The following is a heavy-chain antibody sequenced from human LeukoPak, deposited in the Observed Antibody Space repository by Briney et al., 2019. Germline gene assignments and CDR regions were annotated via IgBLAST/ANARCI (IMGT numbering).Heavy chain of an antibody. D-gene: IGHD3-10*01. CDR2: TYYRCKCYN. CDR1: GDSVSINSAA. V-gene: IGHV6-1*01. Sequence: SPALSLTFAISGDSVSINSAAWNWIRQAPSRGLEWLGSTYYRCKCYNDDAVSVKSRITINPDTSKNQFSLQLNSVTPEDTAVYYCARGRYGSGSYYNVGSDGSAEYGMDVWGKGTTVTVSS. J-gene: IGHJ6*04. CDR3: ARGRYGSGSYYNVGSDGSAEYGMDV.